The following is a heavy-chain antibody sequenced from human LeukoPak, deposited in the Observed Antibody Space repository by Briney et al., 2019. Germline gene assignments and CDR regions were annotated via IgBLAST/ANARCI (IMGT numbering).Heavy chain of an antibody. V-gene: IGHV4-31*03. J-gene: IGHJ4*02. CDR2: IYYSGST. CDR3: ARDSRWFGELRSY. D-gene: IGHD3-10*01. CDR1: GGSISSGGYY. Sequence: PSQTLSLTCTVSGGSISSGGYYWSWIRQHPGKGLEWIGYIYYSGSTYYNPSLKSRVTISVDRSKNQFSLKLSSVTAADTAVYYCARDSRWFGELRSYWGQGTLVTVSS.